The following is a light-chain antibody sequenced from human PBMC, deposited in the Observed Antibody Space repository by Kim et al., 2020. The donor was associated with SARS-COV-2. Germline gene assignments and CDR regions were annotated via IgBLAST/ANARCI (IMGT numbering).Light chain of an antibody. CDR3: SSYARSNNYV. Sequence: LTQPPSASGSPGQSVTISCTGTSSDVGGYNFVSWYQQHPGKAPKLMIFEVSKRPSGVPDRFSGSKSGNTASLTVSGLQAEDEADYYCSSYARSNNYVFGTGTKVTVL. V-gene: IGLV2-8*01. CDR1: SSDVGGYNF. J-gene: IGLJ1*01. CDR2: EVS.